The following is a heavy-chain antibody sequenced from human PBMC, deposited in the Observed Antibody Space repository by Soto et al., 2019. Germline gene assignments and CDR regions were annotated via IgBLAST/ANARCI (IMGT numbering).Heavy chain of an antibody. V-gene: IGHV3-33*01. J-gene: IGHJ6*02. Sequence: PGGSLRLSCAASGFTFSRYGMHGVRQAPGKGLEWVAVIWYDGSNKYYADSVKGRFTISRDNSKNTLYLQMNSLRAEDTAVYYCARIAAPSARYFDWLNYYYYGMDVWGQGTTVTVSS. D-gene: IGHD3-9*01. CDR3: ARIAAPSARYFDWLNYYYYGMDV. CDR1: GFTFSRYG. CDR2: IWYDGSNK.